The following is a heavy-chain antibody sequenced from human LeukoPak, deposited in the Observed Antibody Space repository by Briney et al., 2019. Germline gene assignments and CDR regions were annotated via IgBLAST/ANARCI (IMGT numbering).Heavy chain of an antibody. D-gene: IGHD2/OR15-2a*01. Sequence: ASVNVSCTVSGYTLRELSMHWVRQVPAKGLQWMGVFDPEDGDSIIAQKFQGRLTMTEDTSTDTAYMELSRLTSEDTAMYYCATGHCNTSSCYYYYMDVWGKGTTVTVSS. J-gene: IGHJ6*03. CDR3: ATGHCNTSSCYYYYMDV. CDR2: FDPEDGDS. V-gene: IGHV1-24*01. CDR1: GYTLRELS.